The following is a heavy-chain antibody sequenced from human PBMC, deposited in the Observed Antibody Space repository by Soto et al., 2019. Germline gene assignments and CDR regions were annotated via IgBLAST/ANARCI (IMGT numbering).Heavy chain of an antibody. CDR3: ARVDYGDYTIY. D-gene: IGHD4-17*01. J-gene: IGHJ4*02. V-gene: IGHV4-39*01. CDR2: IYYSGST. CDR1: GGSISSSTYY. Sequence: SETLSLTCSVSGGSISSSTYYWGWICQPPGKGLEWIGTIYYSGSTYYNSSLKSRVTISVDTSKNQFSLTLSSVTAADTAVYYCARVDYGDYTIYWGQGTLVTVSS.